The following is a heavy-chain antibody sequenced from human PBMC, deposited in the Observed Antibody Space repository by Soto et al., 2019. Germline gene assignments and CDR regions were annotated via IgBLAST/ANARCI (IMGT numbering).Heavy chain of an antibody. CDR3: ARDTGPIVVVPAAIHGMDV. V-gene: IGHV1-69*13. Sequence: SVKVSCKASGGTFSSYAISWVRQAPGQCLEWMGGIIPIFGTANYAQKFQGRVTITADESTSTAYMELSSLRSEDTAVYYCARDTGPIVVVPAAIHGMDVWGQGTTVTVSS. D-gene: IGHD2-2*01. J-gene: IGHJ6*02. CDR1: GGTFSSYA. CDR2: IIPIFGTA.